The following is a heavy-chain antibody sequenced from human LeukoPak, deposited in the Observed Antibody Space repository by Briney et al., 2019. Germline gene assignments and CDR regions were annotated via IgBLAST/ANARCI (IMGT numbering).Heavy chain of an antibody. CDR1: GGSISSSSYY. CDR3: ARVGPVAAGGVPAAIFPGYYYYYYYMDV. CDR2: IYYSGST. V-gene: IGHV4-61*05. D-gene: IGHD2-2*01. Sequence: SETLSLTCTVSGGSISSSSYYWGWLRQPPGTGLEWIGYIYYSGSTNYNPSLKSRVTISVDTSKNQFSLKLSSVTAADTAVYYCARVGPVAAGGVPAAIFPGYYYYYYYMDVWGKGTTVTVSS. J-gene: IGHJ6*03.